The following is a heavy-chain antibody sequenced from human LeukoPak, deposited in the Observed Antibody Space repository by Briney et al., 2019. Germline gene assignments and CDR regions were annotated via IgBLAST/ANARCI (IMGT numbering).Heavy chain of an antibody. V-gene: IGHV4-31*03. Sequence: PSETLSLTCTVSGGSISSGGYYWSWIRQHPGKGLEWIGYIYYSGSTYYNPSLKSRVTISVATSKNQFSLKLSSGTAADTAVYYCAREFGGYDSFFDYWGQGTLVTVSS. CDR1: GGSISSGGYY. J-gene: IGHJ4*02. CDR2: IYYSGST. CDR3: AREFGGYDSFFDY. D-gene: IGHD5-12*01.